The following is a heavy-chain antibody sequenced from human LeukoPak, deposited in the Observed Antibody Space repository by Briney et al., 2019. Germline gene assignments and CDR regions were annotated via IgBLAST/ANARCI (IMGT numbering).Heavy chain of an antibody. CDR1: GFTFSSYW. CDR2: IKQDGSEK. V-gene: IGHV3-7*01. J-gene: IGHJ4*02. D-gene: IGHD3-22*01. Sequence: SGGSLRLSCAASGFTFSSYWMSWVRQAPGKGLEWVANIKQDGSEKYYVDSVKGRFTISRDNAKNSLYLQMNSLRAEDTAVYYCARAHSMIVVVTKYYFDYWGQGTLVTVSS. CDR3: ARAHSMIVVVTKYYFDY.